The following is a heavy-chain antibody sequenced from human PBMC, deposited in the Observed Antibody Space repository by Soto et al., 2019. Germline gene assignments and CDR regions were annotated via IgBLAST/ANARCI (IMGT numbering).Heavy chain of an antibody. CDR1: GYSISSGYY. CDR2: IYHSGST. J-gene: IGHJ6*02. CDR3: ARVGGYGMDV. D-gene: IGHD3-10*01. Sequence: ASETLSLTCAVSGYSISSGYYWGWIRQPPGKGLEWIGSIYHSGSTYYNPSLKSRVTISVDTSKNQFSLKLSSVTAADTAVYYCARVGGYGMDVWGQGTTVTVS. V-gene: IGHV4-38-2*01.